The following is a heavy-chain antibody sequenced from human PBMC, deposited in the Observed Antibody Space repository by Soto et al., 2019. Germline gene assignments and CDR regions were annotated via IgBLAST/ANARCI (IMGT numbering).Heavy chain of an antibody. J-gene: IGHJ4*02. D-gene: IGHD2-21*01. CDR2: INSNHGQS. V-gene: IGHV1-18*04. Sequence: QIQLVQSGLEVKKPGAAVIVSCQTAGYTFTRYGINWVRQAPGQGLERMGGINSNHGQSNHAEKIQGRITMTTNTSTSTGYVQLSVRKYDETAVYYCSVYCGDACESGGHWGQGTLVTVSS. CDR3: SVYCGDACESGGH. CDR1: GYTFTRYG.